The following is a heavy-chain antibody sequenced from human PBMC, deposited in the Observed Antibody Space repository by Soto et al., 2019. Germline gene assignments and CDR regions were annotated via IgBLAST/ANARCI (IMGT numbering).Heavy chain of an antibody. CDR3: VHRRSGISYFDH. Sequence: QVQLQESGPGLVKPSGTLSLTCVVSGGFISSDNWWSWVRQSPGKGLEWIGEIYHSGRTQYNPSLSSRVTISVDRSNNRFSLKLTSVTAADTAVYSCVHRRSGISYFDHWGQGTQVTVSS. D-gene: IGHD1-26*01. CDR2: IYHSGRT. V-gene: IGHV4-4*02. CDR1: GGFISSDNW. J-gene: IGHJ4*02.